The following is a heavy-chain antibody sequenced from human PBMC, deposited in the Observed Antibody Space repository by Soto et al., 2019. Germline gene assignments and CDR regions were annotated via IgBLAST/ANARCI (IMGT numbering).Heavy chain of an antibody. V-gene: IGHV3-48*02. D-gene: IGHD2-15*01. CDR2: ISSSSSTI. CDR1: GFTFTNAW. J-gene: IGHJ6*02. Sequence: GGSLRLSCAASGFTFTNAWMSWVRQAPGKGLEWVSYISSSSSTIYYADSVKGRFTISRDNAKNSLYLQMNSLRDEDTAVYYCARDSGVAATILQGYGMDVWGQGTTVTVSS. CDR3: ARDSGVAATILQGYGMDV.